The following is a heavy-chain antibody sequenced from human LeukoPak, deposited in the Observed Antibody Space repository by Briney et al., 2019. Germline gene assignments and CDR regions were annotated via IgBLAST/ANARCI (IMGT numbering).Heavy chain of an antibody. V-gene: IGHV3-48*01. CDR1: GFTFSSYS. CDR2: ISSSSSTI. J-gene: IGHJ4*02. CDR3: ARARLRDWNDHVGETVIAY. Sequence: PGGSLRLSCAASGFTFSSYSMNWVRQAPGKGLEWVSYISSSSSTIYYADSVKGRFTISRDNAKNSLYLQMNSLRAEDTAVYYCARARLRDWNDHVGETVIAYWGQGTLVTVSS. D-gene: IGHD1-1*01.